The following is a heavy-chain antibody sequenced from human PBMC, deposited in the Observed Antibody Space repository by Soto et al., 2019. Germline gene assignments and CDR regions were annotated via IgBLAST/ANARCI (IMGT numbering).Heavy chain of an antibody. V-gene: IGHV1-2*02. D-gene: IGHD5-12*01. CDR1: GYTFTGYY. CDR3: ALVGDSYDWAYYYYGMDV. J-gene: IGHJ6*02. CDR2: INPNCGGT. Sequence: ASVKVSCKASGYTFTGYYIHWVRQAPGQGLEWMGWINPNCGGTNYAQKFQGRVTMTRDTSISTAYMELSRLRSDDTAVYYCALVGDSYDWAYYYYGMDVWGQGTTVTVSS.